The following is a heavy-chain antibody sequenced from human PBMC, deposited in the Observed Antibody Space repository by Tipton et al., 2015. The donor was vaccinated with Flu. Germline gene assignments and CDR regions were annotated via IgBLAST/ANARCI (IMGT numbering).Heavy chain of an antibody. J-gene: IGHJ6*03. CDR2: IDYSGST. CDR3: AREGTVTPTYYYYYYMDV. Sequence: TLSLTCTVSGGSIRSYYWSWIRQSPGKGLEWIAYIDYSGSTNYNPSLKSRVIISVDTSKNQFSLKLSSVTAADTAVYYCAREGTVTPTYYYYYYMDVWGKGTTVTVSS. CDR1: GGSIRSYY. D-gene: IGHD4-17*01. V-gene: IGHV4-59*12.